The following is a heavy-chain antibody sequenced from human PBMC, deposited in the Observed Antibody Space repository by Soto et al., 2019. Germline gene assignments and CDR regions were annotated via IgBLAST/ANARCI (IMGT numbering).Heavy chain of an antibody. V-gene: IGHV3-30-3*01. J-gene: IGHJ4*02. CDR1: GFTFSSYA. CDR3: ARGLQTTTGGPESGY. D-gene: IGHD1-26*01. CDR2: ISYDGSNK. Sequence: GGSLRLSCAASGFTFSSYAMHWVRQAPGKGLEWVAVISYDGSNKYYADSVKGRFTISRDNSKNTLYLQMNSLRAEDTAVYYCARGLQTTTGGPESGYWGQGTLVTVSS.